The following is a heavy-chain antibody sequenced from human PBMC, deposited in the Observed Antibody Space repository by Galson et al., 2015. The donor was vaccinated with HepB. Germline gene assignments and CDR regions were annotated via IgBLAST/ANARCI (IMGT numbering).Heavy chain of an antibody. V-gene: IGHV3-23*01. CDR2: ISGSGGST. CDR1: GFTFSSYA. Sequence: SLRLSCAASGFTFSSYAMSWVRQAPGKGLEWVSAISGSGGSTYYADSVKGRSTISRDNSKNTLYLQMNSLRAEDTAVYYCAKDRPIAAAGGYYYGMDVWGQGTTVTVSS. CDR3: AKDRPIAAAGGYYYGMDV. D-gene: IGHD6-13*01. J-gene: IGHJ6*02.